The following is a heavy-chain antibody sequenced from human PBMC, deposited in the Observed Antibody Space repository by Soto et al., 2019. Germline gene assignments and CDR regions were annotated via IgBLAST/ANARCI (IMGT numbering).Heavy chain of an antibody. CDR3: AREGRFEYSGSSEMGDAFDM. V-gene: IGHV4-38-2*02. D-gene: IGHD6-6*01. CDR1: GYSISSGYY. J-gene: IGHJ3*02. Sequence: SETLSLTCAVSGYSISSGYYWGWIRQPPGTGLEWIGSIYHSGSTYYNPSLKSRLPISVGTSQNQFSLKLSSVTAADTAVYYYAREGRFEYSGSSEMGDAFDMWGQGTRVTVAS. CDR2: IYHSGST.